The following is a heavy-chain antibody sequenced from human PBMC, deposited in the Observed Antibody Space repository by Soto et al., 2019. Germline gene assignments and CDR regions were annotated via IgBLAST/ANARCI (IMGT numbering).Heavy chain of an antibody. CDR2: ISSSSSYI. V-gene: IGHV3-21*01. D-gene: IGHD3-10*01. Sequence: GGSLRLSCAASGFTSSSYTMNWVRQSPGKGLEWVSSISSSSSYIYYADSVKGRFTISRDNAKNSLYLQMNSLRAEDTAVYYCARDGSYPGSPDYWGQGTLVTVSS. CDR1: GFTSSSYT. CDR3: ARDGSYPGSPDY. J-gene: IGHJ4*02.